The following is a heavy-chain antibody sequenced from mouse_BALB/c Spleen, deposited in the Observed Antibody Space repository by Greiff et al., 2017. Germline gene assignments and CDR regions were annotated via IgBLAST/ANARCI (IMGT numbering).Heavy chain of an antibody. CDR1: GFTFTDYY. V-gene: IGHV7-3*02. D-gene: IGHD2-4*01. CDR2: IRNKANGYTT. J-gene: IGHJ2*01. CDR3: ARKDDYGLFDY. Sequence: EVQGVESGGGLVQPGGSLRLSCATSGFTFTDYYMSWVRQPPGKALEWLGFIRNKANGYTTEYSASVKGRFTISRDNSQSILYLQMNTLRAEDSATYYCARKDDYGLFDYWGQGTTLTVSS.